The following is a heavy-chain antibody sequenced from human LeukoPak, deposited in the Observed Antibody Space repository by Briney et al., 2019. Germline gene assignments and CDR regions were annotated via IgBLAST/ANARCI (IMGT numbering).Heavy chain of an antibody. V-gene: IGHV4-38-2*02. Sequence: SETLSLTCTVSGYSISSGYYWGWIRQPPGKGLEWIGSIYHSGSTYYNPSLKSRVTISVDTSKNQFSLKLSSVTAADTAVYYCARDGFYDSSGYYYNWVFDYWGQGTLVTVSS. CDR3: ARDGFYDSSGYYYNWVFDY. J-gene: IGHJ4*02. CDR1: GYSISSGYY. D-gene: IGHD3-22*01. CDR2: IYHSGST.